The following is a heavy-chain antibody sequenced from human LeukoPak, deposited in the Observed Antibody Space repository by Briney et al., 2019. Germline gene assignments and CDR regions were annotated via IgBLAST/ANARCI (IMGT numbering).Heavy chain of an antibody. Sequence: GGSLRLSCAASGFTFSSYEMNWVRQAPGKGLEWVSYISSSGSTIYYADSVKGRFTISRDNAKNSLYLQMNRLRAEDTAVYYCARDNNGGSYPGVWYMDVWGKGTTVTVSS. CDR3: ARDNNGGSYPGVWYMDV. J-gene: IGHJ6*03. CDR2: ISSSGSTI. D-gene: IGHD1-26*01. V-gene: IGHV3-48*03. CDR1: GFTFSSYE.